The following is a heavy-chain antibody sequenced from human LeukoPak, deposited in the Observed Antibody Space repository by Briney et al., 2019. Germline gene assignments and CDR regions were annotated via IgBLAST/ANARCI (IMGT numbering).Heavy chain of an antibody. V-gene: IGHV3-7*04. CDR2: ISQDGREQ. CDR1: GFTFSDYW. Sequence: PGGSLRLSCAASGFTFSDYWMSWLRQAPGQGLEWVAKISQDGREQRFVDSVKGRFTISRDNAKNLLFLQMDSLRAEDTAVYYCAGGALDYWGPGTLVTVSS. J-gene: IGHJ4*02. CDR3: AGGALDY.